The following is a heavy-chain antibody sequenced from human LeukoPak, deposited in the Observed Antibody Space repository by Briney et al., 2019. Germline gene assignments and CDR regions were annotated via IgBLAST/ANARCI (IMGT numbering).Heavy chain of an antibody. CDR2: MNPNSGNT. D-gene: IGHD3-10*01. CDR3: ARESGFYGSGSRY. J-gene: IGHJ4*02. CDR1: GYTFTSYD. Sequence: ASVKVSCKASGYTFTSYDINWVRQATGQGLEWMGWMNPNSGNTGYAQKLQGRGTLTRDTSISTAYMELSSLRSEDTAVYFCARESGFYGSGSRYWGQGTLVTVSS. V-gene: IGHV1-8*01.